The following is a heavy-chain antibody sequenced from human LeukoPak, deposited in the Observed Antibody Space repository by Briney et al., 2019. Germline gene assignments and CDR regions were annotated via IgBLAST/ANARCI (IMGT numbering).Heavy chain of an antibody. V-gene: IGHV3-49*03. J-gene: IGHJ4*02. D-gene: IGHD6-19*01. CDR3: SRGSGWLSVY. CDR2: ISGGTT. CDR1: GFTFGDYL. Sequence: LPGRSLRLSCTASGFTFGDYLMSWFRQAPGKGLEWIGFISGGTTEYAASVKGRFTISRDDSTSIAYLQMNSLTTEDTAVYYCSRGSGWLSVYWGQGTLVTVSS.